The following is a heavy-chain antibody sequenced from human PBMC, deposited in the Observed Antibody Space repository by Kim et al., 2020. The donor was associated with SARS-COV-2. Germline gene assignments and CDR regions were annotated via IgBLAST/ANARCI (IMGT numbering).Heavy chain of an antibody. J-gene: IGHJ4*02. Sequence: TYYNPSLKRRVTISVDTSKNPFSLKLSSVTAADTAVFYCARHEIPGYFDYWGQGTLVTVSS. CDR3: ARHEIPGYFDY. V-gene: IGHV4-39*01. D-gene: IGHD2-21*01. CDR2: T.